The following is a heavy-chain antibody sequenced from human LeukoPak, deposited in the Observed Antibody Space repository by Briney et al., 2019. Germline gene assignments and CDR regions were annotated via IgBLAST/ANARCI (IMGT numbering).Heavy chain of an antibody. V-gene: IGHV4-59*08. D-gene: IGHD3-22*01. CDR2: IYYSGST. CDR3: ARMGLYYYDSSGYDY. CDR1: GGSISSYY. Sequence: SETLSLTCTVSGGSISSYYWSWIRQPPGKGLEWIGYIYYSGSTNYNPSLKSRVTISVDTSKNQFSLKLSSVTAADTAVYYCARMGLYYYDSSGYDYWGQGTLVTVSS. J-gene: IGHJ4*02.